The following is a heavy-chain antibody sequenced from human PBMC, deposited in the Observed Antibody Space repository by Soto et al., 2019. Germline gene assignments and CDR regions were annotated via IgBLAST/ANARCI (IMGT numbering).Heavy chain of an antibody. CDR2: IKSKTDGGTT. D-gene: IGHD6-19*01. V-gene: IGHV3-15*01. CDR1: GFTFSNAW. Sequence: SGGSLRLSCAASGFTFSNAWMSWVRQAPGKGLEWVGRIKSKTDGGTTDYAAPVKGRFTISRDNSKNTLYLQMNSLRAEDTAVYYCARDRYSSGWYDLDYWGQGTLVTVSS. CDR3: ARDRYSSGWYDLDY. J-gene: IGHJ4*02.